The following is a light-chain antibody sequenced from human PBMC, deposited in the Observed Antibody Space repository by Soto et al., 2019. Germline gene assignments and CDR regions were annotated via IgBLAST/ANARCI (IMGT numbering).Light chain of an antibody. CDR1: QGISTY. CDR2: AAS. CDR3: QQYYSYPLT. J-gene: IGKJ4*01. V-gene: IGKV1-8*01. Sequence: AIRMTQSPSSLSASTGDRVTITCRASQGISTYLAWYEQKPGKAPKLLISAASALQSGVPSSFSGSGSGTDFTLTISSLRSEDFATYYCQQYYSYPLTFGGGTKVEIK.